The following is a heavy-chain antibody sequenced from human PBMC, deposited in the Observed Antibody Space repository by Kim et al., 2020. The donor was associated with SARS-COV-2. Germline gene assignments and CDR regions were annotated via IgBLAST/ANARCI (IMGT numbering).Heavy chain of an antibody. CDR1: GFTFSSYA. CDR2: ISYDGSNK. Sequence: GGSLRLSCAASGFTFSSYAMHWVRQAPGKGLEWVAVISYDGSNKYYADSVKGRFTISRDNSKNTLYLQMNSLRAEDTAVYYCASERSHDYWGQGTLVTVSS. D-gene: IGHD4-17*01. J-gene: IGHJ4*02. CDR3: ASERSHDY. V-gene: IGHV3-30-3*01.